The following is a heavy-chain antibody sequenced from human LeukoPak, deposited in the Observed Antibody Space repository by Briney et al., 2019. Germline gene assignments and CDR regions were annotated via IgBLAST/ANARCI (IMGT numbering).Heavy chain of an antibody. J-gene: IGHJ4*02. CDR2: IYSGGST. V-gene: IGHV3-66*01. Sequence: GGSLRLSCAASGFTVSSNYMSWVRQAPGKGLEWVSVIYSGGSTYYADSVKGRFTISRDNAKNSLYLQMNSLRAEDTAVYYCARGRLRTGTVYWGQGTLVTVSS. CDR3: ARGRLRTGTVY. CDR1: GFTVSSNY. D-gene: IGHD1-1*01.